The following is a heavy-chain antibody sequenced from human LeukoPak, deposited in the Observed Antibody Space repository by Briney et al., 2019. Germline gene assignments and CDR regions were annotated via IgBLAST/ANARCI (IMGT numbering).Heavy chain of an antibody. J-gene: IGHJ4*02. CDR3: ARDSALAQAVMFDY. CDR1: GFTFSSYG. D-gene: IGHD6-19*01. V-gene: IGHV3-23*01. CDR2: ISGSGGST. Sequence: GGSLRLSCAASGFTFSSYGMSWVRQAPGKGLEWVSAISGSGGSTYYADSVKGRFTISRDNSKNTLYLQMNSLRAEDTAVYYCARDSALAQAVMFDYWGQGTLVTVSS.